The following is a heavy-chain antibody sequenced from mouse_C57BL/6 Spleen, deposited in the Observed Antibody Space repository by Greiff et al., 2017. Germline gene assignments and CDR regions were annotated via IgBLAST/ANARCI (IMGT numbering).Heavy chain of an antibody. J-gene: IGHJ2*01. CDR1: GYSITSGYY. CDR3: ARITTVVATDYFDY. V-gene: IGHV3-6*01. CDR2: ISYDGSN. Sequence: EVKLQESGPGLVKPSQSLSLTCSVTGYSITSGYYWNWIRQFPGNKLEWMGYISYDGSNNYNPSLKNRISITRDTSKNQFFLKLNSVTTEDTATYYCARITTVVATDYFDYWGQGTTLTVSS. D-gene: IGHD1-1*01.